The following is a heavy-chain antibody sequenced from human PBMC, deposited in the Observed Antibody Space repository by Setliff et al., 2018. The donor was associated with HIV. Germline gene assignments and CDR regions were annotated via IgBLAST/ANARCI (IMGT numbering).Heavy chain of an antibody. D-gene: IGHD6-19*01. J-gene: IGHJ4*02. Sequence: SETLSLTCTVSGYSISSGYYWGWIRQPPGKGLEWIGSICHSGSTYYNPSLKSRVTISVDSSKNQFSLKLSSVTAADTAVYYCARGYRAVAGTHYFDFWGQGTLVTVSS. CDR1: GYSISSGYY. CDR2: ICHSGST. CDR3: ARGYRAVAGTHYFDF. V-gene: IGHV4-38-2*02.